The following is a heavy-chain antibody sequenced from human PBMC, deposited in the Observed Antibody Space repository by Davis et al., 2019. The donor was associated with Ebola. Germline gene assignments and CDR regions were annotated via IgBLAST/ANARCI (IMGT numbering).Heavy chain of an antibody. V-gene: IGHV4-39*07. CDR2: IYHNGRT. J-gene: IGHJ4*02. CDR1: GGSISSGGYS. CDR3: ARDFVY. Sequence: SETLSLTCAVSGGSISSGGYSWGWIRQPPGKGLEWIGSIYHNGRTNYRPSLKSRVTISLDTSKNQFSLKMTSVTAADTAVYYCARDFVYWGQGTLVTVSS.